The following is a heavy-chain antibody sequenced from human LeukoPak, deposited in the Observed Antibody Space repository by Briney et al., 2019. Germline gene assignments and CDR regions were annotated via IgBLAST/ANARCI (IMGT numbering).Heavy chain of an antibody. CDR1: GFTFTNYW. CDR3: VRDPVDY. CDR2: IKQDASDK. V-gene: IGHV3-7*01. Sequence: PGGSLRLSGAASGFTFTNYWMSWVRQAPGKGLEWVASIKQDASDKYYVDSVKGRFTISRDNAKNSLFLQMISLRAEDTALYYCVRDPVDYWGQGILVTVSS. J-gene: IGHJ4*02.